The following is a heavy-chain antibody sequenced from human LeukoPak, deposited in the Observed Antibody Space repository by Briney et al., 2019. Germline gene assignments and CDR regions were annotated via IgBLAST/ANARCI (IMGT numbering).Heavy chain of an antibody. Sequence: HPGGSLRLSFAASGFILSSYGMNWVRQAPGKGLEWISSTTSPNGINYADSVKGRFTISRDNAKNSLCLQMNSLRDEDTAVYYCAREAPGSSHGAIDYWGQGTLVTVSS. CDR3: AREAPGSSHGAIDY. CDR1: GFILSSYG. CDR2: TTSPNGI. V-gene: IGHV3-48*02. D-gene: IGHD4-17*01. J-gene: IGHJ4*02.